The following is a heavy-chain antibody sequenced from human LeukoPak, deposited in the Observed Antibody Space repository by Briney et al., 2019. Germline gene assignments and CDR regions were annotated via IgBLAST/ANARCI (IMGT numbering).Heavy chain of an antibody. J-gene: IGHJ4*02. Sequence: PSETLSLTCTVSGDSLTSYYWSWIRQPPGKGLEWIGYVYYTGKTDFNPSLKSRVTISVDTSKNQFSLRLSSVTAADTAVYYCARVTGYIVEDYFDYWGQGTLVTVSS. D-gene: IGHD3-22*01. CDR2: VYYTGKT. CDR1: GDSLTSYY. V-gene: IGHV4-59*01. CDR3: ARVTGYIVEDYFDY.